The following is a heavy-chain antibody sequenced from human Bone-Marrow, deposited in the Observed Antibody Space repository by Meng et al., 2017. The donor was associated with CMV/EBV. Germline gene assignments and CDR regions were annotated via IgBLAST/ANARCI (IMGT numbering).Heavy chain of an antibody. CDR1: GASFSVVSCY. Sequence: GASFSVVSCYWAWIRQRPGKGLEWIGSIYYSGSTYYNPSLKSRVTISVDTSKNQFSLKLSPVTAADTAVYYCAAYYYGSGGRRWFDPWGQGTLVTVSS. V-gene: IGHV4-39*07. CDR3: AAYYYGSGGRRWFDP. D-gene: IGHD3-10*01. J-gene: IGHJ5*02. CDR2: IYYSGST.